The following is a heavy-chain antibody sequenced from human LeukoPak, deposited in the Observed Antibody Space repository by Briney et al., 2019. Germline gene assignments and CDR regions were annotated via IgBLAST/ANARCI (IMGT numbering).Heavy chain of an antibody. CDR2: IYYSGST. J-gene: IGHJ5*02. CDR1: GGSISSGDYY. CDR3: ARGPSHWGGGEYDP. V-gene: IGHV4-30-4*08. Sequence: PSETLSLTCTVSGGSISSGDYYWSWIRQPPGKGLEWIGYIYYSGSTYYNPSLKSRVTISVDTSKNQFSLKLNSVTAADTAVYYCARGPSHWGGGEYDPWGQGTLVTVSS. D-gene: IGHD2-21*01.